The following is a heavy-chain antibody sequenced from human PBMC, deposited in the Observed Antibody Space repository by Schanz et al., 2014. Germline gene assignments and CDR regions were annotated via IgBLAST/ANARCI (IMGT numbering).Heavy chain of an antibody. J-gene: IGHJ4*02. CDR2: IGGSGDST. D-gene: IGHD3-9*01. V-gene: IGHV3-23*04. CDR3: AKHVRSLTGNDY. CDR1: GFVFRTFA. Sequence: EVQLVESGGGLVKPGESLRLSCAASGFVFRTFAMYWVRQAPGKGLEWVSGIGGSGDSTHYADSVKGRFIISRDNSKNTLYLQVNSLRAEDTAVYYCAKHVRSLTGNDYWGQGTLVTVSS.